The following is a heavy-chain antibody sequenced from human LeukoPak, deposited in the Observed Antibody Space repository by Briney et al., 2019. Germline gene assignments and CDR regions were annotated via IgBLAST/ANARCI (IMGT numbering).Heavy chain of an antibody. CDR2: IQPGDSDT. J-gene: IGHJ4*02. D-gene: IGHD6-19*01. V-gene: IGHV5-51*01. Sequence: GESLEISCQGSGYRFSSYWIGWVRQVPGQGLEWMGIIQPGDSDTRYSPSFQGQVTISVDKSISTAYLQWSSLKASDTAMYYCARHVKEWLADYWGQGTLVTVSS. CDR1: GYRFSSYW. CDR3: ARHVKEWLADY.